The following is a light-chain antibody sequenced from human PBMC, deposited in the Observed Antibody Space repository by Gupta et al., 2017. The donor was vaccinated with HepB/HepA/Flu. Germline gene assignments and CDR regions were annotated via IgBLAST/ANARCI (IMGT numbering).Light chain of an antibody. CDR1: SSNIGSNY. CDR2: ENN. V-gene: IGLV1-51*02. J-gene: IGLJ3*02. Sequence: QSVLTPPPAVSAAPGQKVTITCSGSSSNIGSNYVSWYQQLPGTAPKLLIYENNKRPSGIPDRFSGSQSGKSATLGITGLQTGDEADYYCRAWDSSLSARVFGGGTKLTVL. CDR3: RAWDSSLSARV.